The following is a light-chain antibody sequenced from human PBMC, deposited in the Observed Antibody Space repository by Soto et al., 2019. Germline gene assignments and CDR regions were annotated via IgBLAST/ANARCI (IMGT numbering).Light chain of an antibody. Sequence: QSVLTQPPSVSAAPGQTVTISCSGSSSNIGNNYVSWYQQLPGTAPKLHIYENNKRPSGIPDRFSGSKSGTSATLGITGLQTGDEADYYCGTWDSSLSAGVFGGGTKLTVL. CDR1: SSNIGNNY. V-gene: IGLV1-51*02. J-gene: IGLJ2*01. CDR2: ENN. CDR3: GTWDSSLSAGV.